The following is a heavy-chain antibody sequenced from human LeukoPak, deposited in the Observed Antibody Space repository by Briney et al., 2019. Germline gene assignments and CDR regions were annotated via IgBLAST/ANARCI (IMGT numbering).Heavy chain of an antibody. Sequence: GGSLRLSCAASGFTFSSYGMHWVRQAPGKGLEWVAVISYDGSNKYYADSVKGRFTISRDNSKNTLYLQMNSLRAEDTAVYYCAKPKGPSGGAFDIWGQGTMVTVSS. CDR2: ISYDGSNK. CDR3: AKPKGPSGGAFDI. D-gene: IGHD3-10*01. J-gene: IGHJ3*02. V-gene: IGHV3-30*18. CDR1: GFTFSSYG.